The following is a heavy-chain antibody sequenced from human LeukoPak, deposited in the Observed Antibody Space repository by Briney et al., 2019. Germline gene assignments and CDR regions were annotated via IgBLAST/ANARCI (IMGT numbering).Heavy chain of an antibody. CDR2: ISSSSSTI. CDR3: ARYHGSGSYYPPNYYGMDV. J-gene: IGHJ6*02. Sequence: GGSLRLPCAASGFTFSSYSMNWVRQAPGKGLEWVSYISSSSSTIYYADSVKGRFTISRDSAKNSLYLQMNSLRAEDTAVYYCARYHGSGSYYPPNYYGMDVWGQGTTVTVSS. D-gene: IGHD3-10*01. V-gene: IGHV3-48*01. CDR1: GFTFSSYS.